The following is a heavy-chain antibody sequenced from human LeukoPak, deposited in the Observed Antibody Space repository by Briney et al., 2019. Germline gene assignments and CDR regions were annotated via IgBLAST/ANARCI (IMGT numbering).Heavy chain of an antibody. Sequence: ASVKVSCKASGYTFTSYGISWVRQAPGQGLEWMGWISGYVGNTKYAQQFQGRVTMTTDTPTSTAYMELTSLRSDDTAVYYCARRDFSTGFDYWGQGTLVTVSS. CDR1: GYTFTSYG. D-gene: IGHD3-3*02. V-gene: IGHV1-18*01. CDR2: ISGYVGNT. J-gene: IGHJ4*02. CDR3: ARRDFSTGFDY.